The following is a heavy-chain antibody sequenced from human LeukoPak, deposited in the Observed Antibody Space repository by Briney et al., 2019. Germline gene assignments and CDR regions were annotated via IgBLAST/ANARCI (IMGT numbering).Heavy chain of an antibody. D-gene: IGHD3-22*01. CDR3: AKGRGFYDSSGYNYAYHYGMDV. J-gene: IGHJ6*02. CDR1: GITFSSYA. CDR2: ITGSGDST. V-gene: IGHV3-23*01. Sequence: GGSLRLSCAASGITFSSYAMSWVRQAPGKGLEWVSGITGSGDSTYYADSVKGRFTISRDNSKNTLYLQMNSLRAEDSAVYYCAKGRGFYDSSGYNYAYHYGMDVWGQGTTVTVSS.